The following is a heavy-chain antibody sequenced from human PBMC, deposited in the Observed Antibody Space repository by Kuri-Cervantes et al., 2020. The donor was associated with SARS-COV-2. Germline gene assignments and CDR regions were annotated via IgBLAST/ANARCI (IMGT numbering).Heavy chain of an antibody. CDR2: ISSGSDYI. J-gene: IGHJ4*02. D-gene: IGHD2-15*01. Sequence: LSLTCVASGFTFRSYGVTWVRQAPGRGLEWVSSISSGSDYIYYADSVKGRFSVSRDNAENSLSLQMNSLTAGDTAVYYCARDRGYCDGGGCYSTGFSFDYWGQGARVTVSS. V-gene: IGHV3-21*01. CDR3: ARDRGYCDGGGCYSTGFSFDY. CDR1: GFTFRSYG.